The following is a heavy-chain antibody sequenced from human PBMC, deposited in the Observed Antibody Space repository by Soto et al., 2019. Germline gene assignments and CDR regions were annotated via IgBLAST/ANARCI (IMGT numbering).Heavy chain of an antibody. CDR2: ISSSSSTI. J-gene: IGHJ4*02. V-gene: IGHV3-48*02. CDR1: GFTFSSYS. D-gene: IGHD3-3*01. CDR3: ARGAYYDFWSGYTPLYYFDY. Sequence: PGGSLRLSCAASGFTFSSYSMNWVRQAPGKGLEWVSYISSSSSTIYYADSVKGRFTISRDNAKNSLYLQMSSLRDEDTAVYYCARGAYYDFWSGYTPLYYFDYWGQGT.